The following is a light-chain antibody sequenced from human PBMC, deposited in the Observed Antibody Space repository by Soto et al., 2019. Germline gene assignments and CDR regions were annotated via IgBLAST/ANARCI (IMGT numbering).Light chain of an antibody. V-gene: IGKV3-20*01. CDR2: GAS. CDR3: QHYGSSRT. Sequence: EIALTQSPGTLSLSPGERATLSCRASQSVSSSLAWYQQKPGQAPRLLIYGASSRATGIPDRFSGSGSGPDFTLTISRLEPEDFAVYFCQHYGSSRTFGQGTKVEIK. CDR1: QSVSSS. J-gene: IGKJ1*01.